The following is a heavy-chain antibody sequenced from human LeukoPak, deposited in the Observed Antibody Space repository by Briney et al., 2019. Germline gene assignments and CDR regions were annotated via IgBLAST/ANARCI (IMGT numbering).Heavy chain of an antibody. CDR1: GGSISSYY. CDR2: IYYSGST. D-gene: IGHD5-18*01. J-gene: IGHJ4*02. V-gene: IGHV4-59*01. CDR3: ARGWAGMVT. Sequence: SETLSLTCTVSGGSISSYYWSWIRQPPGRGLEWIGYIYYSGSTNYNPSLKSRVTISVDTSKNQVSLKLSSVTAADTAVYYCARGWAGMVTRGQGTLVTVSS.